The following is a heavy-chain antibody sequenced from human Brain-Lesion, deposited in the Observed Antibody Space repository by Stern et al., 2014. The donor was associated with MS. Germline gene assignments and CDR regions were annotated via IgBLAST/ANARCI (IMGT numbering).Heavy chain of an antibody. CDR3: ARSPATPSGYDRFDY. Sequence: VQLVESGAEVKKPGESLKISCEASGYLFDDYWIGWVRQMSGRGLELVAIIFPRDSNTRYSPSVQGQVTISADKSLSPPYLQWSSLRASAPAMYYCARSPATPSGYDRFDYWGQGALVTVSS. V-gene: IGHV5-51*03. CDR2: IFPRDSNT. J-gene: IGHJ4*02. CDR1: GYLFDDYW. D-gene: IGHD5-12*01.